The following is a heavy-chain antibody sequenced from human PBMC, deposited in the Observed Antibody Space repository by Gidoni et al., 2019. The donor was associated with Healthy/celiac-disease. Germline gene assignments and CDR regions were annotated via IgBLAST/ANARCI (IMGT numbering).Heavy chain of an antibody. CDR2: GST. Sequence: GSTYYADSVKGRFTISRDNSKNTLYLQMNSLSAEDTAVYYCAKADSSGYYALFDYWGQGTLVTVSS. D-gene: IGHD3-22*01. CDR3: AKADSSGYYALFDY. J-gene: IGHJ4*02. V-gene: IGHV3-23*01.